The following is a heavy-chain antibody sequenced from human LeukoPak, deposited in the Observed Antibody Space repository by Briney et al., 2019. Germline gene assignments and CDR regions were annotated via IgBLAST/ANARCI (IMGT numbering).Heavy chain of an antibody. CDR3: ARDGGGLRYAGPLDY. CDR1: GGTFSSYA. CDR2: IIPIFGTA. V-gene: IGHV1-69*05. Sequence: SVKVSCKASGGTFSSYAISWVRQAPGQGLEWMGRIIPIFGTANYAQKFRGRVTITTDESTSTAYMELSSLRSEDTAVYYCARDGGGLRYAGPLDYWGQGTLVTVSS. D-gene: IGHD4-17*01. J-gene: IGHJ4*02.